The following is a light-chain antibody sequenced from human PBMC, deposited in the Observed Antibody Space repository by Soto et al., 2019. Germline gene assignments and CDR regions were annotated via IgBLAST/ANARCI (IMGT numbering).Light chain of an antibody. CDR1: SSDIGAYNY. CDR2: DVN. Sequence: QSALAQPPSASGSPGQSVTISCTGTSSDIGAYNYVSWYQQYPGKAPKLIIYDVNQRPSGVPDRFSGSKSGNTASLTVSGLQAEDEAVYYCNSFAGGAHVVFSGGTKLTVL. CDR3: NSFAGGAHVV. V-gene: IGLV2-8*01. J-gene: IGLJ2*01.